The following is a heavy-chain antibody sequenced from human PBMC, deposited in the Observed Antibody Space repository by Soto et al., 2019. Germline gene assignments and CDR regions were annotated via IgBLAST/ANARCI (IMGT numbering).Heavy chain of an antibody. Sequence: EVQLLESGGGLVQPGGSLRLSCAASGFSFRTYAMSWVRQAPGQGLEWVSVISDTGDDTYYPDSVKGRFTISRDSSRNTLYLRMNSLRAEDTAVYYCTSYVRGPTFYSDSWGQGTLVTVAS. CDR3: TSYVRGPTFYSDS. D-gene: IGHD3-10*02. V-gene: IGHV3-23*01. CDR2: ISDTGDDT. CDR1: GFSFRTYA. J-gene: IGHJ4*02.